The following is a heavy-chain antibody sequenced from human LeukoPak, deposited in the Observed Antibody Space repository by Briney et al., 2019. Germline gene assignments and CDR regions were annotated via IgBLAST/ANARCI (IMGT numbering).Heavy chain of an antibody. CDR2: ISGSGSTM. D-gene: IGHD5-18*01. CDR3: ARGFRHTAMFLDY. V-gene: IGHV3-48*03. J-gene: IGHJ4*02. CDR1: GFTFSSYE. Sequence: HPGGSLRLSCAASGFTFSSYEMNWVRQAPGKGLEWVSCISGSGSTMYYADSVKGRFTISRDNAKNSLYLQMNSLRAEDTAVYYCARGFRHTAMFLDYWGQETLVTASS.